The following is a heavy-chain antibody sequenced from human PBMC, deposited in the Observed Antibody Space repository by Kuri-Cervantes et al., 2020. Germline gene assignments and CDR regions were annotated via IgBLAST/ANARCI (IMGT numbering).Heavy chain of an antibody. CDR1: GFTFSAYY. CDR2: ISSSGSTI. Sequence: GGSLRLSCAASGFTFSAYYMSWIRQAPGKGLEWVSYISSSGSTIYYADSVKGRFTISRGNAKNSLYLQMNSLRAEDTAVYYCASPPDIVVVPAATLSRPWFDPWGQGTLVTVSS. J-gene: IGHJ5*02. D-gene: IGHD2-2*01. CDR3: ASPPDIVVVPAATLSRPWFDP. V-gene: IGHV3-11*01.